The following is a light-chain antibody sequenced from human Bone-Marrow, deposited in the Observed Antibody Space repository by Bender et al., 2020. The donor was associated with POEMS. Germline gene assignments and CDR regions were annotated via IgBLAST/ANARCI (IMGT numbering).Light chain of an antibody. V-gene: IGLV2-23*01. CDR2: EDN. J-gene: IGLJ1*01. CDR1: SSDVGKYDL. Sequence: QSALVQPASVSGSPGQSITISCGGTSSDVGKYDLVSWYQHYPGKAPKLMIYEDNKRSSGISERFSGSKSGNTASLTISGLRAEDEADYYCCSYAGSYTLAVFGTGTKVTVL. CDR3: CSYAGSYTLAV.